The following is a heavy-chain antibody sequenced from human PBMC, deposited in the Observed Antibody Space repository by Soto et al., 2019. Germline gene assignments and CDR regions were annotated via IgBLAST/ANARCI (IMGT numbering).Heavy chain of an antibody. CDR1: GGSISSGHYS. CDR2: IHYSGRT. V-gene: IGHV4-30-4*01. J-gene: IGHJ6*02. D-gene: IGHD6-6*01. Sequence: PSETLSLTCTVSGGSISSGHYSWSWIRQPPGKGLEWLGYIHYSGRTYYNPSLKSRVTRSVDTSKNQFSLKLSSVTGADPAVYYCARYRSSPYYYYGMDGLGQGTTVTVSS. CDR3: ARYRSSPYYYYGMDG.